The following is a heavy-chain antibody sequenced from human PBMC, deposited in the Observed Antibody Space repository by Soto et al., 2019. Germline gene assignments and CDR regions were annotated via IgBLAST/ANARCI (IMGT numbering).Heavy chain of an antibody. Sequence: EVQLVESGGGVIQAGGSLRLSCAASGFTVSSNYMSWVRQAPGKGLEWVSVIYSGGSTYYADSVKGRFTISRDSSKNTVYLQINSLGAEDTAVYYCARDSPLTSARAFDIWGQGTVVTVSS. CDR2: IYSGGST. J-gene: IGHJ3*02. CDR1: GFTVSSNY. CDR3: ARDSPLTSARAFDI. V-gene: IGHV3-53*01.